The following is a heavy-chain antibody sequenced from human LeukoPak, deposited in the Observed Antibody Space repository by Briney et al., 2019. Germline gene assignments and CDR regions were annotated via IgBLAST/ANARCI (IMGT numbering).Heavy chain of an antibody. CDR1: GFTFDDYA. V-gene: IGHV3-9*01. J-gene: IGHJ6*02. CDR3: AKDMSLRFGELLGRYYGMDV. D-gene: IGHD3-10*01. CDR2: ISWNSGSI. Sequence: GGSLRLSCAASGFTFDDYAMHWVRQAPGKGLEWVSGISWNSGSIGYADSVKGRFTISRDNAKNSLYLQMSSLRAEDTALYYCAKDMSLRFGELLGRYYGMDVWGQGTTVTVSS.